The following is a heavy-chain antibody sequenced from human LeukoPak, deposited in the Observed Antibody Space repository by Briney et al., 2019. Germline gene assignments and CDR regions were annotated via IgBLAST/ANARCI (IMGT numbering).Heavy chain of an antibody. CDR2: IYYSGST. CDR1: GGSISSGRNY. V-gene: IGHV4-39*07. D-gene: IGHD3-22*01. Sequence: SETLSLTCSVSGGSISSGRNYWGWIRQPPGKGLEWIGTIYYSGSTNYNPSLKSRVTISVDTSKNQFSLKLSSVTAADTAVYYCANYPPRAGYYYDSSGYYYDYWGQGTLVTVSS. CDR3: ANYPPRAGYYYDSSGYYYDY. J-gene: IGHJ4*02.